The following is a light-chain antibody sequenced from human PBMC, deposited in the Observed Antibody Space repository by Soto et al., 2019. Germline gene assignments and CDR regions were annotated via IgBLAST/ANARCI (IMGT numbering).Light chain of an antibody. Sequence: EIVLTQSPGILSLSPGERATLSCRASQSVTSTYLAWYQQKPGQPPRLLIYGASSRATGIPDRFSGSGSVTDFTLTISRLAPEDFAVYYCQQYGSSPLTFGQGTKVEIK. CDR3: QQYGSSPLT. CDR2: GAS. J-gene: IGKJ1*01. V-gene: IGKV3-20*01. CDR1: QSVTSTY.